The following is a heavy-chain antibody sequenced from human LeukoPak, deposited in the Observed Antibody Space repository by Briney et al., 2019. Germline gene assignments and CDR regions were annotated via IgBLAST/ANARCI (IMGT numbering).Heavy chain of an antibody. CDR1: GFSFSDYY. D-gene: IGHD6-19*01. Sequence: GGSLRLSCAASGFSFSDYYMSWIRQSPGKGLEWLSYVSSSGAAVHYADSVKGRFTISRDNAKNSLYLQMNSLRAEDTAVYYCAREWRSHSSARNWRRDAFDIWGQGTMVTVSS. CDR2: VSSSGAAV. J-gene: IGHJ3*02. CDR3: AREWRSHSSARNWRRDAFDI. V-gene: IGHV3-11*01.